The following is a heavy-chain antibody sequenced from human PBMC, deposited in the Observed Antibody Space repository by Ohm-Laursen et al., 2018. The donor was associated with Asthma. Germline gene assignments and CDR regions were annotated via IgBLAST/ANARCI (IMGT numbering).Heavy chain of an antibody. Sequence: SLRLSCAASGFTFRSYAMHWVRQAPGKGLVWVSRINSDGSSTTYADSVRGRFTISRDNAKNTLYLQINSLRAEDTAVYYCARDYYGSGAYWGQGTLVTVSS. V-gene: IGHV3-74*01. J-gene: IGHJ4*02. D-gene: IGHD3-10*01. CDR3: ARDYYGSGAY. CDR2: INSDGSST. CDR1: GFTFRSYA.